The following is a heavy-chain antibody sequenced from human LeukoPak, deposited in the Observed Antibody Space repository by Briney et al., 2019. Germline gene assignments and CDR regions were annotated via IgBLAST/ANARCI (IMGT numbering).Heavy chain of an antibody. CDR2: ISSRSSAI. V-gene: IGHV3-48*02. J-gene: IGHJ4*02. D-gene: IGHD3-16*01. CDR1: GFTFSSYN. Sequence: TGGSLRLSCAASGFTFSSYNMNWVRQAPGKGLEWVSYISSRSSAIYYADSVKGRFTIPRDNAKSSLYLQMNSLRDEDTAVYYCARGATGFDYWGQGTLVTVSS. CDR3: ARGATGFDY.